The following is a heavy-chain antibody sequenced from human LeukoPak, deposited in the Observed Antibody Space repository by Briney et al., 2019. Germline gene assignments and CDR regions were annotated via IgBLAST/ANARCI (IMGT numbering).Heavy chain of an antibody. CDR3: ASHPLLGMATIGRTLDY. D-gene: IGHD5-24*01. CDR1: RGTFSSYA. Sequence: SLKVSSKASRGTFSSYAISWVRQAPGQRLEWMGRIFTIFGIANYAQKFQGRVTITADKSTSTAYMELSSLRSEDTAVYYCASHPLLGMATIGRTLDYWGQGTLVTVSS. V-gene: IGHV1-69*04. CDR2: IFTIFGIA. J-gene: IGHJ4*02.